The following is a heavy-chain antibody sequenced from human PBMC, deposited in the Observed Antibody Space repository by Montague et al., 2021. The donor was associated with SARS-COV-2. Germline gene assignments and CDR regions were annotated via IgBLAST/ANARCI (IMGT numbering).Heavy chain of an antibody. D-gene: IGHD3-22*01. J-gene: IGHJ5*02. Sequence: SETLSLTCAVYGGSFTNYYWTWIRQPPGKGLEWIGDIYYSATTNYNPSLKSRVTISIDTSKNQFSLSLSSVTAADSAVYYCARRRRRTYYVSFDPGGQGTLVRFSP. CDR2: IYYSATT. V-gene: IGHV4-34*01. CDR3: ARRRRRTYYVSFDP. CDR1: GGSFTNYY.